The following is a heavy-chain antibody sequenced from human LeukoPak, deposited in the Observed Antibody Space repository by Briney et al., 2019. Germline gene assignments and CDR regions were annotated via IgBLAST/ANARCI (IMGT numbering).Heavy chain of an antibody. CDR1: GGSISSYY. V-gene: IGHV4-4*07. CDR2: IYTSGST. J-gene: IGHJ4*02. D-gene: IGHD2-8*02. Sequence: SETLSLTCTVSGGSISSYYWSWIRQPAGKGLEWIGRIYTSGSTNYNPSLRSRITISIDTSKNQFSLHLSSVTAADTAVYYCARHGGVAPFDYWGQGTLVTVSS. CDR3: ARHGGVAPFDY.